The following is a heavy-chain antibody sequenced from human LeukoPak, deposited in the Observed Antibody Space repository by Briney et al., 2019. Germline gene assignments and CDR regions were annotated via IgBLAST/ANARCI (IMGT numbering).Heavy chain of an antibody. CDR2: INHSERT. CDR3: ARVGDTAMAPFAW. J-gene: IGHJ4*02. V-gene: IGHV4-34*01. CDR1: GGSFSGYY. D-gene: IGHD5-18*01. Sequence: SETLSLTCAVYGGSFSGYYWSWIRQPPGKGLEWIGEINHSERTNYNPSLKSRVTISVDTTKNQFSLKMTSVTAADAAVYYCARVGDTAMAPFAWWGQGTLVTVSS.